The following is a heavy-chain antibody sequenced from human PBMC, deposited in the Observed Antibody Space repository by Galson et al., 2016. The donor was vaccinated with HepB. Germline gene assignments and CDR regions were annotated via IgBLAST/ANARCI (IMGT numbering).Heavy chain of an antibody. J-gene: IGHJ4*02. V-gene: IGHV4-39*02. CDR3: ARLVAHTYDGSDYSEDS. CDR2: IYYSGST. Sequence: SETLSLTCTVSGGSISSRHFYWGWIRQPPGKGLEWIGSIYYSGSTYYNPSLESRVTISVDTSTNHFSLKLSSVKAADTAMYYCARLVAHTYDGSDYSEDSWGLGILVTVPS. CDR1: GGSISSRHFY. D-gene: IGHD3-22*01.